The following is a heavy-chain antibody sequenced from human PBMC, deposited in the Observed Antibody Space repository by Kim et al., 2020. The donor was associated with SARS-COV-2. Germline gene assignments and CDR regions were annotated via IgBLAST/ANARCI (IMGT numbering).Heavy chain of an antibody. CDR1: GYSFTGYY. J-gene: IGHJ5*02. Sequence: ASVKVSCKASGYSFTGYYMHWVRQAPGQGLEWLGWVNPISGGKKYAQRFQGRVTMTRDTSISTAYMELSGLTSDDTAVFYCASGYSSTWFIHWGQGTLVTVSS. CDR2: VNPISGGK. CDR3: ASGYSSTWFIH. D-gene: IGHD6-19*01. V-gene: IGHV1-2*02.